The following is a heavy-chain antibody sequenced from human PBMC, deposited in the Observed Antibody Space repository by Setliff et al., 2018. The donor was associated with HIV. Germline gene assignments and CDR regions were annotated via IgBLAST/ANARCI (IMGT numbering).Heavy chain of an antibody. D-gene: IGHD5-12*01. CDR3: ARGGLATGAFDI. CDR1: GYTFTDYY. CDR2: VDPEDGET. J-gene: IGHJ3*02. V-gene: IGHV1-69-2*01. Sequence: ASVKVSCKASGYTFTDYYMHWVQQAPGKGLEWMGRVDPEDGETIYAERFQGRVTITADTSTDTAYMELSRLRSDDTAVYYCARGGLATGAFDIWGQGTMVTVSS.